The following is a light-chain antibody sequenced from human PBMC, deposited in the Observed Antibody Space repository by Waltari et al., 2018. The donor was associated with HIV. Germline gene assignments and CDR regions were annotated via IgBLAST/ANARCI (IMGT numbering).Light chain of an antibody. Sequence: QSALTQPASVSGSPGQSITISCTGTSSDVGGYNYVSWYQQHPDRAPKLMIYEVSNRPSGVSKRFSGSKSGNTASLTISVLQADDEADYYCTSYTSSSPCVFGTGTKVTVL. CDR2: EVS. CDR3: TSYTSSSPCV. V-gene: IGLV2-14*03. J-gene: IGLJ1*01. CDR1: SSDVGGYNY.